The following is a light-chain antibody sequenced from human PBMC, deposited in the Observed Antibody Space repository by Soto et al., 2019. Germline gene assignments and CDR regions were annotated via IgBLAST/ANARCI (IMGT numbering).Light chain of an antibody. J-gene: IGKJ2*01. CDR1: QSITTH. CDR3: QQSYSTPTPPT. CDR2: AAS. Sequence: DIQMTQSPSSLSASVGDRVTMTYRASQSITTHVNWYQQKPGKAPKLLIYAASILQSGVPSRFSGSGSGTDFTLTISSLQPEDFATYFSQQSYSTPTPPTFGQGTKVEIK. V-gene: IGKV1-39*01.